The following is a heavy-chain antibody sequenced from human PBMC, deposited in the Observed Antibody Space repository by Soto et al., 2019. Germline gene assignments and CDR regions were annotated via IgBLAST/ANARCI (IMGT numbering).Heavy chain of an antibody. CDR1: GFIFSSYA. CDR3: AKELQRSFDY. V-gene: IGHV3-30-3*02. J-gene: IGHJ4*02. Sequence: QVQLVESGGGVVQPGRSLRLSCAASGFIFSSYAMHWVRQAPGKGLEWVTIISYDGRNKYYADSVKGRFTISRDNSKNTLYLQINSLRVEDTAVYYCAKELQRSFDYWGQGTLVTVSS. CDR2: ISYDGRNK. D-gene: IGHD2-21*02.